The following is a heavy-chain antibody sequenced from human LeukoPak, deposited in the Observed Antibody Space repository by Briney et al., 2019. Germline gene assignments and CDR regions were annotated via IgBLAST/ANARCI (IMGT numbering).Heavy chain of an antibody. D-gene: IGHD6-13*01. CDR3: ARDGVAASDYYYYYYMDV. CDR1: GYTFTSYY. J-gene: IGHJ6*03. Sequence: GASVKVSCKASGYTFTSYYMHWVRQAPGQGLEWMGIINPSGGSTSYAQKFQGRVTMTRDMSTSTVYMELSSLRSEDTAVYYRARDGVAASDYYYYYYMDVWGKGTTVTVSS. CDR2: INPSGGST. V-gene: IGHV1-46*01.